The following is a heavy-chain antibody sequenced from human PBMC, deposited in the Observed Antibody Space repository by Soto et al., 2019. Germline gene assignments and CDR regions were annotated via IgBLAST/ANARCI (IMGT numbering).Heavy chain of an antibody. J-gene: IGHJ3*02. CDR1: GYTFTGYY. CDR2: INPSGGST. Sequence: ASVKVSCKASGYTFTGYYMHWVRQAPGQGLEWMGIINPSGGSTSYAQRFQGRVTMTRDTSTSTVYMELSSLRSEDTAVYYCARGDARNAFDIWGQGTMVTVSS. V-gene: IGHV1-46*01. CDR3: ARGDARNAFDI. D-gene: IGHD2-21*02.